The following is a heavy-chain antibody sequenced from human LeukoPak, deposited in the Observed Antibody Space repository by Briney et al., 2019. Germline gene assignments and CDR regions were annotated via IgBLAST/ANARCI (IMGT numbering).Heavy chain of an antibody. D-gene: IGHD6-19*01. J-gene: IGHJ6*02. CDR1: GFTVSSNY. Sequence: GGSLRLSCAASGFTVSSNYMSWVRQAPGKGLEWVSVIYSGGSTYYAASVKGRFTISRHNSENTLYLQMNSLRAEDTAVYYCAKDLLFHPYSSGWYYPPNYYYGMDVWGQGTTVTVSS. CDR3: AKDLLFHPYSSGWYYPPNYYYGMDV. CDR2: IYSGGST. V-gene: IGHV3-53*01.